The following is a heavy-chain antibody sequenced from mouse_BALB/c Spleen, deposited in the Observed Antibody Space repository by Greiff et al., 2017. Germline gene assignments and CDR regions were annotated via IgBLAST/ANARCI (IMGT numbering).Heavy chain of an antibody. Sequence: VHLVESGPGLVAPSQSLSITCTVSGFSLTSYGVHWVRQPPGKGLEWLGVIWAGGSTNYNSALMSRLSISKDNSKSQVFLKMNSLQTDDTAMYYCARENYGYWYFDVWGAGTTVTVSS. CDR1: GFSLTSYG. V-gene: IGHV2-9*02. CDR3: ARENYGYWYFDV. D-gene: IGHD1-1*01. J-gene: IGHJ1*01. CDR2: IWAGGST.